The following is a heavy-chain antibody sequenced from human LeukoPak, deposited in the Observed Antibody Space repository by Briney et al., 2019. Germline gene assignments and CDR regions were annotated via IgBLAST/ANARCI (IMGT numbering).Heavy chain of an antibody. Sequence: GASVKVSCKASGGTFSSYAISWVQQAPGQGLEWMGGIIPIFGTANYAQKFQGRVTITADESTSTAYMELSSLRSEDTAVYYCARDGRDGYTIEGSLDYWGQGTLVTVSS. J-gene: IGHJ4*02. CDR3: ARDGRDGYTIEGSLDY. D-gene: IGHD5-24*01. CDR1: GGTFSSYA. CDR2: IIPIFGTA. V-gene: IGHV1-69*13.